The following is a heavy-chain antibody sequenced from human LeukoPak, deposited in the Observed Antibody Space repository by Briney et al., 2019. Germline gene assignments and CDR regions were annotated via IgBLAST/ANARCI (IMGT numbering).Heavy chain of an antibody. V-gene: IGHV3-23*01. CDR2: ISGSGGST. CDR1: GFTFSSYA. CDR3: ATFPYYYDFWSGYYTGIFYYFDY. J-gene: IGHJ4*02. Sequence: GGSLRLSCAASGFTFSSYAMSWVRQAPGKGLEWVSAISGSGGSTYYADSVKGRFTISRDNAKNSLYLQMNSLRAEDTAVYYCATFPYYYDFWSGYYTGIFYYFDYWGQGTLVTVSS. D-gene: IGHD3-3*01.